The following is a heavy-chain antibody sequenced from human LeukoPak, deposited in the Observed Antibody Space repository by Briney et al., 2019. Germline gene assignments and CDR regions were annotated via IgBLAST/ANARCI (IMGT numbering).Heavy chain of an antibody. D-gene: IGHD5-24*01. CDR2: ISSSSSTI. J-gene: IGHJ4*02. V-gene: IGHV3-48*01. CDR1: GFTFGSYS. CDR3: ARDSPMTTIPTGDY. Sequence: GGSLRLSCAASGFTFGSYSMNWVRQAPGKGLEWVSYISSSSSTIYYADSVKGRFTISRDNAKNSLYLQMNSLRAEDTAVYYCARDSPMTTIPTGDYWGQGTLVTVSS.